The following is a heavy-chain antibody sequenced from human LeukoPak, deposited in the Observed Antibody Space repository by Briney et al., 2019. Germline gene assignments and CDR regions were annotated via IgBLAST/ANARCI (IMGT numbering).Heavy chain of an antibody. CDR2: IYTSGST. CDR3: ARESTGAGAGRYYYYYYMDV. CDR1: GGSISSYY. J-gene: IGHJ6*03. V-gene: IGHV4-4*07. Sequence: PSETLSLTCTVSGGSISSYYWSWIRQPAGKGLEWIGRIYTSGSTNYNPSLKSRVTMSVDTSKNQFSLKLSSVTAADTAVYYCARESTGAGAGRYYYYYYMDVWGKGTTVTVSS. D-gene: IGHD6-19*01.